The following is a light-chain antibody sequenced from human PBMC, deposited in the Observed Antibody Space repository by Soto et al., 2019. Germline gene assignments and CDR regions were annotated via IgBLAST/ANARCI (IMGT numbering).Light chain of an antibody. J-gene: IGKJ4*01. CDR3: QQYGSSPLT. Sequence: EIVLTQSPGTLSLSPGERATLSCRASQSVRSNELAWYQQKPGQAPRLLIYGASSRATAIPDRVSGNGSGTDFTLTISRLEPDDFAVYYCQQYGSSPLTFGGGTKVEFK. V-gene: IGKV3-20*01. CDR1: QSVRSNE. CDR2: GAS.